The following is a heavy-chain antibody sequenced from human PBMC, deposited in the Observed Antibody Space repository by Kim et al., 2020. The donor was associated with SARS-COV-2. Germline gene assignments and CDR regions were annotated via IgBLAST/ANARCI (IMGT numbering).Heavy chain of an antibody. CDR3: ACGTYYDILTGYYGAFDI. CDR2: INPNSGGT. CDR1: GYTFTGYY. J-gene: IGHJ3*02. V-gene: IGHV1-2*02. D-gene: IGHD3-9*01. Sequence: ASVKVSCKASGYTFTGYYMHWVRQAPGQGLEWMGWINPNSGGTNYAQKFQGRVTMTRDTSISTAYMELSRLRSDYTAVYYCACGTYYDILTGYYGAFDIWGQGTMVTVSS.